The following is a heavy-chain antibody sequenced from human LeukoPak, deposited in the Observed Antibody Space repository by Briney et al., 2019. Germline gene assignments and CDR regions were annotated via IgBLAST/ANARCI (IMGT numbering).Heavy chain of an antibody. J-gene: IGHJ3*02. D-gene: IGHD2-15*01. CDR3: ARDKGGVVVVAATRDDGFDI. Sequence: SETLSLTCAVSGGSFSAYYWSWLRQPPAKGLERLGEINHSRSTYHNPSLKSRVTLSVDMPNNQFSLKLNSVTAADTAVYYCARDKGGVVVVAATRDDGFDIWGQGTMVSVSS. CDR1: GGSFSAYY. CDR2: INHSRST. V-gene: IGHV4-34*01.